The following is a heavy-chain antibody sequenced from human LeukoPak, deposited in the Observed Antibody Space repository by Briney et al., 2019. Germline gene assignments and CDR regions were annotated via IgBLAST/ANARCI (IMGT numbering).Heavy chain of an antibody. CDR2: INHSGST. CDR3: ARGGGGYDFNWFDP. CDR1: GGSFSDYY. V-gene: IGHV4-34*01. D-gene: IGHD5-12*01. Sequence: NASETLSLTCAVYGGSFSDYYWSWIRQPPGKGLEWIGEINHSGSTNYNPSLKSRVTISVDTSKNQFSLKLSSVTAADTAVYYCARGGGGYDFNWFDPWGQGTLVTVSS. J-gene: IGHJ5*02.